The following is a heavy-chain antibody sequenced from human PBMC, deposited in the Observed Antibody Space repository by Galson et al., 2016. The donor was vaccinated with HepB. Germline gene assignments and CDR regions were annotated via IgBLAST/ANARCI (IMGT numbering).Heavy chain of an antibody. Sequence: TLSLTCTVSSGSIGSGAYSWSWIRQHPGKGLEWIGYIYYSGSTSYNLSLKSRLTISVDTSKNQFSLKLSSVTAADTAVYYCARGGDCSTTSCYYAFDVWGQGTMVTVSS. V-gene: IGHV4-31*03. D-gene: IGHD2-2*01. CDR2: IYYSGST. CDR1: SGSIGSGAYS. J-gene: IGHJ3*01. CDR3: ARGGDCSTTSCYYAFDV.